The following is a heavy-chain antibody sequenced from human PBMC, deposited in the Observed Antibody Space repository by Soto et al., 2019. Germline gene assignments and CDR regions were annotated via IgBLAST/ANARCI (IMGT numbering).Heavy chain of an antibody. J-gene: IGHJ5*02. CDR3: AKGKSTGDIDWFDP. D-gene: IGHD3-10*01. Sequence: GSLRLSCTASGFTLQNYAMAWVRQAPGKGLEWVSTLIGGHYGTAYSYSVKGRFTVSRDNSKNCLYLQMNSLGVEDTAMYFCAKGKSTGDIDWFDPWGQGSLVTVSS. CDR1: GFTLQNYA. V-gene: IGHV3-23*01. CDR2: LIGGHYGT.